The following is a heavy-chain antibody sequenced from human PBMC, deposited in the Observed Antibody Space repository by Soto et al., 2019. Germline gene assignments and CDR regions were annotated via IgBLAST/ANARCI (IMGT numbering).Heavy chain of an antibody. V-gene: IGHV4-39*01. CDR2: IYYTGST. CDR3: ARASDANYYYYGMDV. Sequence: SETLSLTCIVSGGSISSSRYYWGWIRQPPGKGLEWIGTIYYTGSTYYNPSLKSRVTISVDTSKNQFSLKLTSVTAADTAVYYCARASDANYYYYGMDVWGQGTTVTVS. J-gene: IGHJ6*02. CDR1: GGSISSSRYY. D-gene: IGHD2-21*02.